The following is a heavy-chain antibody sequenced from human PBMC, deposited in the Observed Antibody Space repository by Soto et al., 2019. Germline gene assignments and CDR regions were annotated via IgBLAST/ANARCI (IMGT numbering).Heavy chain of an antibody. D-gene: IGHD7-27*01. CDR2: ISGSGAST. J-gene: IGHJ4*02. Sequence: GGSRRLSCVASGFTFNKYALAWVRQAPGKGLEWVSAISGSGASTYDADSVKGRFTISRDNSTNTLYLQMNSLRAEDTAVYYCAKTPGVITVSTSFDHWGQG. CDR1: GFTFNKYA. V-gene: IGHV3-23*01. CDR3: AKTPGVITVSTSFDH.